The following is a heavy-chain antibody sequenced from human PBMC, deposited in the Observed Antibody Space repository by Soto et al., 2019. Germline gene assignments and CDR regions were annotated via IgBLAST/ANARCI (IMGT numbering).Heavy chain of an antibody. CDR1: GYTFTSYG. Sequence: ASVKVSCKASGYTFTSYGISWVRQAPGQGLEWMGWISAYNGNTNYAQKLQGRVTMTTDTSTSTAYMELRSLRSDDTAVYYCAREGCSGGSCYRTGAEYFQHWGQGTLVTVSA. CDR3: AREGCSGGSCYRTGAEYFQH. D-gene: IGHD2-15*01. V-gene: IGHV1-18*01. J-gene: IGHJ1*01. CDR2: ISAYNGNT.